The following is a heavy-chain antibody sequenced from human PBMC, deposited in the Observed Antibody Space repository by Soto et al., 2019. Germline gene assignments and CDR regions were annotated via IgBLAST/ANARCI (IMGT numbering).Heavy chain of an antibody. Sequence: LRLSCAASGFTFTRYSMNWVRQAPGKGLEWVSSISSTTNYIYYGDSMKGRFTISRDNAKNSLYLEMNSLRAEDTAVYYCARESEDLTSNFDYWGQGTLVTVSS. CDR3: ARESEDLTSNFDY. J-gene: IGHJ4*02. CDR1: GFTFTRYS. CDR2: ISSTTNYI. V-gene: IGHV3-21*06.